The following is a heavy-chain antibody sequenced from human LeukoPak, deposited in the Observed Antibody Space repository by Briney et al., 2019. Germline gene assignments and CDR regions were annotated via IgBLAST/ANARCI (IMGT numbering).Heavy chain of an antibody. D-gene: IGHD3-10*01. V-gene: IGHV1-18*01. Sequence: ASVKVSCKASGYTFSSYGITWVRQAPGRGLEWMGWISGYNDNTNYAQKLQGRVTMTTDTSTSTAYMGLRSLRSDDTAVYYCARGGSGSVSAFDIWGQGTMVTVSS. CDR3: ARGGSGSVSAFDI. CDR2: ISGYNDNT. CDR1: GYTFSSYG. J-gene: IGHJ3*02.